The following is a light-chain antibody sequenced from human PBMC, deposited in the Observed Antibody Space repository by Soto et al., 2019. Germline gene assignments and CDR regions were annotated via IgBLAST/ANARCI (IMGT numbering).Light chain of an antibody. CDR3: LLSYNAARV. J-gene: IGLJ2*01. CDR2: DTS. V-gene: IGLV7-46*01. Sequence: QAAVTQEPSLTVSPGGTVTLTCGSSTGAVTSNHHPYWFQQKAGQAPRTLIYDTSNKHSWAPARFSGSLLGDKDALTLSGAQPEDEAQYYCLLSYNAARVFGGGTKLTVL. CDR1: TGAVTSNHH.